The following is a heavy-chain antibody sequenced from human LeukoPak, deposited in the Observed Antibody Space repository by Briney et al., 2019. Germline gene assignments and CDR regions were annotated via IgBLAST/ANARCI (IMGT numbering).Heavy chain of an antibody. CDR1: GGSISSYY. Sequence: SETLSLTCTVSGGSISSYYWSWIRQPPGKGLEWIGYIYYSGSTNYNPSLKSRVTISVDTSKNQFSLKLSSVTAADTAVYYCARGAVVVTAITFDYWGRGTLVTVSS. D-gene: IGHD2-21*02. CDR2: IYYSGST. CDR3: ARGAVVVTAITFDY. J-gene: IGHJ4*02. V-gene: IGHV4-59*01.